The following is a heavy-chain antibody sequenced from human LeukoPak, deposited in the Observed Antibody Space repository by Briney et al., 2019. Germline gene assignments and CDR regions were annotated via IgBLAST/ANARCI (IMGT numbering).Heavy chain of an antibody. CDR1: GFTFSTHT. Sequence: PGGSLRLSCAASGFTFSTHTMAWVRQAPGKGLEWVSHISGSTSVIYYADSVKGRFTISRDNAKNSLYLQMNSLRTEDTAIYYCARGLYYIDVWGNGTAVTVS. CDR2: ISGSTSVI. J-gene: IGHJ6*03. CDR3: ARGLYYIDV. V-gene: IGHV3-48*01.